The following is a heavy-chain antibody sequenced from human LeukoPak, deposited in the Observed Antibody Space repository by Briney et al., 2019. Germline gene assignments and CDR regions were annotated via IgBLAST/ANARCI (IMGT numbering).Heavy chain of an antibody. J-gene: IGHJ4*02. V-gene: IGHV4-38-2*01. CDR1: GYSISSGYY. CDR2: IYHSGST. Sequence: PSETLSLTCDVSGYSISSGYYWGWIRQPPGKGLEWIGSIYHSGSTYYNPSLKSRVTISVDTSKNQFSLKLSSVTAADTAVYYCARVYYGGQHYWGQGTLVTVSS. CDR3: ARVYYGGQHY. D-gene: IGHD3-10*01.